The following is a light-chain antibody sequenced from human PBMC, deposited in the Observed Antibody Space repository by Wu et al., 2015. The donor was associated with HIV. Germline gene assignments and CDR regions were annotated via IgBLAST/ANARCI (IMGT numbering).Light chain of an antibody. V-gene: IGKV3-20*01. CDR2: GAS. CDR3: QQYGSSPYT. Sequence: EIVLTQSPGTLSLSPGERATLSCRASQSVSSSYVAWYQQKPGQAPRLFIYGASSRAAGIPDRFRGSGSGTDFTLTISRLEPEDSAVCYCQQYGSSPYTFGQGTKLEIK. J-gene: IGKJ2*01. CDR1: QSVSSSY.